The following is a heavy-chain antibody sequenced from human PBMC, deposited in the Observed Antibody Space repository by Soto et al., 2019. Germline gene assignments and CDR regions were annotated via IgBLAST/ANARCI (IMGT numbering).Heavy chain of an antibody. D-gene: IGHD3-22*01. CDR2: IYYRGST. CDR3: APVPTYYYDRSGYANAFDM. V-gene: IGHV4-30-4*01. J-gene: IGHJ3*02. Sequence: QVQLQESGPGLVKPSQTLSLTCTVSGGSINSGDYYWSWIRQPAGKSLEWIGYIYYRGSTYHNPSLKSRINLSVDTSKNQFSLTLSSVIAADTAVYYCAPVPTYYYDRSGYANAFDMWGQGTMVTVSS. CDR1: GGSINSGDYY.